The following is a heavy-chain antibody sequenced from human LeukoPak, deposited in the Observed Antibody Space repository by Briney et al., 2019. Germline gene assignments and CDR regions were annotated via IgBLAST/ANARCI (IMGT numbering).Heavy chain of an antibody. D-gene: IGHD3-10*01. Sequence: GGSLRLSCAASGFTFSSYWMSWVRQAPGKGLEWVANIKQDGSEKYYVDSVKGRFTISRDNAKNSLYLQMNSLRAEDTAVYYCARDPPPPYYYGSGSNAFDIWGQGTMVTVSS. J-gene: IGHJ3*02. CDR3: ARDPPPPYYYGSGSNAFDI. CDR2: IKQDGSEK. V-gene: IGHV3-7*01. CDR1: GFTFSSYW.